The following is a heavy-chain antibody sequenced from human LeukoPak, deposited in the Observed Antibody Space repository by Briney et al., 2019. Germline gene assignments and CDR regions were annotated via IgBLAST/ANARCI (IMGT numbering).Heavy chain of an antibody. D-gene: IGHD2-2*01. V-gene: IGHV1-18*01. Sequence: SVKVSCKASGYTFTSYGITWVRQAPGQGLEWMGWISAYNGNTNYAQKLQGRVTMTTDTSTSTAYMELRSLRFDDTAVYYCARGGPYCSSTSYNSVYKWFDPWGQGTLVTVPS. J-gene: IGHJ5*02. CDR2: ISAYNGNT. CDR1: GYTFTSYG. CDR3: ARGGPYCSSTSYNSVYKWFDP.